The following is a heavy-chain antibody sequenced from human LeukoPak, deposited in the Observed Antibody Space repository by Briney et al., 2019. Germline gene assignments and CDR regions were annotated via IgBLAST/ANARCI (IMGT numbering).Heavy chain of an antibody. J-gene: IGHJ6*03. CDR2: INPNSGGT. Sequence: ASVTVSCKASGYTFTGYYMHWVRQAPGQGLEWMGWINPNSGGTNYAQKFQGRVTMTRDTSISTAYMELSRLRSDDTAVYYCARDQGHYYYMDVWGKGTTVTVSS. V-gene: IGHV1-2*02. CDR1: GYTFTGYY. CDR3: ARDQGHYYYMDV.